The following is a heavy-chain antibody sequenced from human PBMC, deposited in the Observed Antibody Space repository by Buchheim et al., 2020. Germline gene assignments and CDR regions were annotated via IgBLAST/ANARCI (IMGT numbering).Heavy chain of an antibody. V-gene: IGHV4-59*08. D-gene: IGHD2-15*01. J-gene: IGHJ4*02. CDR2: IYYSGST. CDR1: GDSISSYY. Sequence: QVQLQESGPGLVRPSETLSLTSTVSGDSISSYYWSWIRQPPGKGLEWTGYIYYSGSTNYNPSLKSRVTISVDTSKNQFSLKLSSVTAADTAVYYCARRYCSGGSCPFDYWGQGTL. CDR3: ARRYCSGGSCPFDY.